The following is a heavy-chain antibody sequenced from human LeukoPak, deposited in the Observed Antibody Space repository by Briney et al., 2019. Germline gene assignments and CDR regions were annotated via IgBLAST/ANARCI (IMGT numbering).Heavy chain of an antibody. CDR1: GFTFSSYT. V-gene: IGHV3-23*01. CDR3: AKNSAFGGEVT. J-gene: IGHJ5*02. CDR2: ILKGSGTT. D-gene: IGHD3-16*01. Sequence: PGGSLRLSCTASGFTFSSYTMTWVRQAPGKGLEWVSAILKGSGTTSYADSVKGRFTISRDNSKNPLFLQMNSLRAEDMAVYYWAKNSAFGGEVTWGQRTLVTASS.